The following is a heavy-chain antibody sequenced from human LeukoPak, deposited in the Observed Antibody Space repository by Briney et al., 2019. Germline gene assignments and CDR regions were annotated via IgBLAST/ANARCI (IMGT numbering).Heavy chain of an antibody. V-gene: IGHV3-15*01. J-gene: IGHJ4*02. D-gene: IGHD4-17*01. CDR3: ATEYYGANNY. CDR2: IRAKSAGGTT. Sequence: GGSLRLSCAASGLTFSIAWMSWVRQSPGKGLEWVGRIRAKSAGGTTEYPAPVKGRFSISRDDSKDTLYLQMGSLQTEDTAVYYCATEYYGANNYWGQGTLVTVSS. CDR1: GLTFSIAW.